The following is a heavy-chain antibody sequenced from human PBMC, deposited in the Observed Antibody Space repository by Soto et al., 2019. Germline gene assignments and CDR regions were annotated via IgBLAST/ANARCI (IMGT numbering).Heavy chain of an antibody. D-gene: IGHD3-10*01. Sequence: QVQLQESGPGLVKPSQTLSLTCTVSDDSLTTNKYAWTWIRQNPEKRLEWIGYVYSNGNTRSSPSVQSRVSMTVDTSKSHFSLRLSSVTAADTAVYFCARASYFRPSGSYYFVSWGQGTLVTVSS. V-gene: IGHV4-31*03. CDR2: VYSNGNT. J-gene: IGHJ4*02. CDR1: DDSLTTNKYA. CDR3: ARASYFRPSGSYYFVS.